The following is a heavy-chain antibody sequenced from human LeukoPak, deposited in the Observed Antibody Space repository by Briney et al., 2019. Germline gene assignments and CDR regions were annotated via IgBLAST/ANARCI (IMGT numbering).Heavy chain of an antibody. D-gene: IGHD1-1*01. CDR3: ARGLEERAGWFDP. CDR1: GGTFSSYA. Sequence: GASVKVSCKASGGTFSSYAISWVRQAPGQGLEWMGGIIPIFGTANYAQKFQGRVTITADESTSTAYMELSSLRSEDTAVYYCARGLEERAGWFDPWGQGILVTVSS. CDR2: IIPIFGTA. V-gene: IGHV1-69*13. J-gene: IGHJ5*02.